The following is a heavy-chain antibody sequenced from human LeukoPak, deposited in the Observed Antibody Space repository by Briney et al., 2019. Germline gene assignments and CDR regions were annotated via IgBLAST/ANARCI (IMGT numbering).Heavy chain of an antibody. V-gene: IGHV4-39*07. CDR2: IYYSGST. CDR1: GGSISSSSYY. D-gene: IGHD4-17*01. J-gene: IGHJ4*02. Sequence: SETLSLTCTVSGGSISSSSYYWGWIRQPPGKGLEWIGSIYYSGSTYYNPSLKSRVTISVDTSKNQFSLKLSSVTAADTAVYYCARGTPTVTPGPLGYWGQGTLVTVSS. CDR3: ARGTPTVTPGPLGY.